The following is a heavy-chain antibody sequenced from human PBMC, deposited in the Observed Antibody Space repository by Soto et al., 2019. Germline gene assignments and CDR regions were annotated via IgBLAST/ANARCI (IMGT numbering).Heavy chain of an antibody. CDR2: ISWNSGSI. Sequence: HPGGSLRLSCAASGFTFDDYAMHWVRQAPGKGLEWVSGISWNSGSIGYADSVKGRFTISRDNAKNSLYLQMNSLRAEDTALYYCAKGRDFWSGYFPHWGQGTLVTVSS. V-gene: IGHV3-9*01. J-gene: IGHJ4*02. CDR3: AKGRDFWSGYFPH. D-gene: IGHD3-3*01. CDR1: GFTFDDYA.